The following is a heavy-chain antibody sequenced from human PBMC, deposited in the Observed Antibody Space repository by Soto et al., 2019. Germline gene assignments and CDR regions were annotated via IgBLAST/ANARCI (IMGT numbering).Heavy chain of an antibody. J-gene: IGHJ6*02. D-gene: IGHD6-13*01. CDR1: CWAFPGYY. V-gene: IGHV4-34*01. CDR3: ARVLWVGSSLYYYYYYGMDV. Sequence: SETPSLTCAFHCWAFPGYYWRWIPPPPGEGVDLIGEFNHSGSTNYNPSLKSRVTISVDTSKNQFSLKLSSVTAADTAAYYCARVLWVGSSLYYYYYYGMDVWGQGTTVTVSS. CDR2: FNHSGST.